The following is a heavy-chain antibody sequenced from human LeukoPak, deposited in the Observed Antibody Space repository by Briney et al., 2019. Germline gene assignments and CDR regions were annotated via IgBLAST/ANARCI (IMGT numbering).Heavy chain of an antibody. D-gene: IGHD1-26*01. V-gene: IGHV4-59*08. CDR2: IYYSGST. CDR3: ARHGKDYYYYGMDV. Sequence: SETLSLTCTVSGGSISSYYWSWIRQPPGKGLEWIGYIYYSGSTNYNPSLKSRVTISVDTSKNQFSLKLSSVTAADTAVYYCARHGKDYYYYGMDVWGQGTTVTVSS. J-gene: IGHJ6*02. CDR1: GGSISSYY.